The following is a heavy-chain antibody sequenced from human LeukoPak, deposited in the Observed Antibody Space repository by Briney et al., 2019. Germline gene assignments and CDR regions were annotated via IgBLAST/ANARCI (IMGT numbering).Heavy chain of an antibody. CDR3: ARAGSGSSYDC. CDR2: INSDGSNT. D-gene: IGHD3-10*01. CDR1: GFXLSTYW. J-gene: IGHJ4*02. V-gene: IGHV3-74*01. Sequence: GRSLRLSCAASGFXLSTYWIHWVRQAPGKGLVWVSLINSDGSNTLYADSVKGRFTISRDTAKNTLYLEMNRLRADDTAVYYCARAGSGSSYDCWGQGTLVTVSS.